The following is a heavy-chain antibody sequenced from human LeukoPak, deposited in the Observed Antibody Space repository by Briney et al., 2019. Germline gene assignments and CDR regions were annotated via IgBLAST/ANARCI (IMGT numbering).Heavy chain of an antibody. CDR2: ISAYNGNT. Sequence: ASVKVSCKASGYTFTSYGISWVRQAPGQGLEWMGWISAYNGNTNYAQKLQGRVTMTTDTSTSTAYVELRSLRSDDTAVYYCARDEVAAAHLPLDYWGQGTLVTVSS. V-gene: IGHV1-18*01. CDR1: GYTFTSYG. D-gene: IGHD6-13*01. CDR3: ARDEVAAAHLPLDY. J-gene: IGHJ4*02.